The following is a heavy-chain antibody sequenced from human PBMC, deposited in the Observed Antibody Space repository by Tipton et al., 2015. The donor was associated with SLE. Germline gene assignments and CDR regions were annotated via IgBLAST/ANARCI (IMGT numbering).Heavy chain of an antibody. CDR1: GGSISPYY. D-gene: IGHD1-26*01. CDR3: ARANSGY. CDR2: IYSSGTT. V-gene: IGHV4-59*01. J-gene: IGHJ4*02. Sequence: LSLTCTVSGGSISPYYWSWLRQPPGKGLEWIGYIYSSGTTNYNPSLKSRVTISIDTSKNQFSLKLSSVTAADTAIYYCARANSGYWGQGTLVTVSS.